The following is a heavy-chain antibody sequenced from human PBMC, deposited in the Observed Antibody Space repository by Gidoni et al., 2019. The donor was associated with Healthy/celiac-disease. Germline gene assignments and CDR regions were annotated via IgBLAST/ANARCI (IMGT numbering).Heavy chain of an antibody. CDR1: GGTFSSYA. CDR2: IIPIFGTA. V-gene: IGHV1-69*12. Sequence: QVKLVQSGAEVKKPGSSVKVYCKASGGTFSSYAISWVRQAPGQGLEWMGGIIPIFGTANYAQKFQGRVTITADESTSTAYMELSSLRSEDTAVYYCARGSVVRGVIISHPFDYWGQGTLVTVSS. CDR3: ARGSVVRGVIISHPFDY. D-gene: IGHD3-10*01. J-gene: IGHJ4*02.